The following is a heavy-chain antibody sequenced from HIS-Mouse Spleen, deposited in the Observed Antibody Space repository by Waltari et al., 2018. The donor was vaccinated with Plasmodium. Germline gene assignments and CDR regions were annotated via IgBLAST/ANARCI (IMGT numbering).Heavy chain of an antibody. CDR3: ARGPGDIVATTFDY. CDR2: INHSGST. J-gene: IGHJ4*02. V-gene: IGHV4-34*01. Sequence: QVQLPQWGAGLLKPSETLSLTCAVYGGSFSGDYWSWSSQPPGKGLEWIGEINHSGSTNYNPSLKSRVTISVDTSKNQFSLKLSSVTAADTAVYYCARGPGDIVATTFDYWGQGTLVTVSS. CDR1: GGSFSGDY. D-gene: IGHD5-12*01.